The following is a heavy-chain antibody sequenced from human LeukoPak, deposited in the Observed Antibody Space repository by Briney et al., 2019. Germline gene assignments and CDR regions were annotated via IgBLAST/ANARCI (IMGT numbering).Heavy chain of an antibody. V-gene: IGHV4-30-2*01. Sequence: SQTLSLTCAVSGGSISSGGYSWSWIRQPPGKGLEWIGEINHSGSTNYNPSLKSRVTISVDTSKNQFSLKLSSVTAADTAVYYCARGQRREWCMLSSPSCRYGMDVWGQGTTVTVSS. CDR3: ARGQRREWCMLSSPSCRYGMDV. D-gene: IGHD2-8*01. J-gene: IGHJ6*02. CDR2: INHSGST. CDR1: GGSISSGGYS.